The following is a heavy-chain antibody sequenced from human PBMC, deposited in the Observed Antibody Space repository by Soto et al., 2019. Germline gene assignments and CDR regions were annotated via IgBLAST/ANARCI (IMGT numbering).Heavy chain of an antibody. CDR1: GYTFTSYA. Sequence: QVQLVQSGAEVKKPGASVKVSCKASGYTFTSYAMHWVRQAPGQRLEWMGWINAGNGDTKYSQKFQGRVTITRDTSASTAYMELSRLRSEDTAVYYCARDLPPVDYWGQGTLVTVSS. J-gene: IGHJ4*02. CDR2: INAGNGDT. V-gene: IGHV1-3*01. CDR3: ARDLPPVDY.